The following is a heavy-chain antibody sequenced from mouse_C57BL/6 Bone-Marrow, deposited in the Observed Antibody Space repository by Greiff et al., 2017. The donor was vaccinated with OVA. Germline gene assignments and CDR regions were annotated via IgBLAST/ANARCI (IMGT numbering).Heavy chain of an antibody. CDR3: ARHETGYYYGSSYWYFDV. CDR2: FYAGSGSI. CDR1: GYTFTEYT. V-gene: IGHV1-62-2*01. Sequence: QVQLQQSGAELVKPGASVKLSCKASGYTFTEYTIHWVKQRSGQGLEWIGWFYAGSGSIKYNEKFKDKATLTADKSSSTVYMELSRLTSEDSAVYFCARHETGYYYGSSYWYFDVWGTGTTVTVSS. D-gene: IGHD1-1*01. J-gene: IGHJ1*03.